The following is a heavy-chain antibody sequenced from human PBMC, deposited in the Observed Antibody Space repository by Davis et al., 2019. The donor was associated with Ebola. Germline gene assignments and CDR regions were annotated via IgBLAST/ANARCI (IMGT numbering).Heavy chain of an antibody. CDR1: GGSISSSNW. V-gene: IGHV4-4*02. J-gene: IGHJ6*02. D-gene: IGHD2-8*02. Sequence: PSETLSLTCAVSGGSISSSNWWSWVRQPPGKGLEWIGEIYHSGSTNYNPSLKSRVTISVDKSKNQFSLKLSSVTAADTAVYYCARAPNLVADYYGMDVWGQGTTVTVSS. CDR2: IYHSGST. CDR3: ARAPNLVADYYGMDV.